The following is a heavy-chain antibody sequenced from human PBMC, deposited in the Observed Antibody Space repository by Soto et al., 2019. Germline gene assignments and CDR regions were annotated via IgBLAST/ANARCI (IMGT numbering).Heavy chain of an antibody. CDR2: INPNSGGT. CDR3: ARGVLQQQLYFQH. Sequence: ASVKVSCKASGYTFTGYYMHWVRQAPGQGLEWMGWINPNSGGTNYAQKFQGRVTMTRGTSISTAYMELSRLRSDDTAVYYCARGVLQQQLYFQHWGQGTLVTVSS. J-gene: IGHJ1*01. V-gene: IGHV1-2*02. D-gene: IGHD6-13*01. CDR1: GYTFTGYY.